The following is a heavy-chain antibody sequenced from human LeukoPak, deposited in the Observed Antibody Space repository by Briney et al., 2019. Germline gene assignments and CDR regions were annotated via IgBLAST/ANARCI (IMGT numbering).Heavy chain of an antibody. D-gene: IGHD2-8*01. V-gene: IGHV1-69*13. CDR2: TIPIFGTA. CDR3: ARSKYCTNGVCYLRYNWFDP. J-gene: IGHJ5*02. Sequence: GASVKVSCKASGGTFSSYAISWVRQAPGQGLEWMGGTIPIFGTANYAQKFQGRVTITADESTSTAYMELSSLRSEDTAVYYCARSKYCTNGVCYLRYNWFDPWGQGTLVTVSS. CDR1: GGTFSSYA.